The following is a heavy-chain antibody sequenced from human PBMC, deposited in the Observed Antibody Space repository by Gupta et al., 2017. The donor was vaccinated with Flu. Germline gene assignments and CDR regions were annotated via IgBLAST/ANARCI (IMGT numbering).Heavy chain of an antibody. CDR2: ISGSGVST. CDR3: GKTGEWLVRDY. CDR1: GFTFRSYA. J-gene: IGHJ4*02. D-gene: IGHD6-19*01. V-gene: IGHV3-23*01. Sequence: VQLLESGGGLVQPGGSLSFPCAASGFTFRSYARSWVRQAPGKGLEWVSAISGSGVSTYHADAGKGRFTIARDKAKNTLYMQMKRKRAEDTAVYDVGKTGEWLVRDYGCQGTMVTVYS.